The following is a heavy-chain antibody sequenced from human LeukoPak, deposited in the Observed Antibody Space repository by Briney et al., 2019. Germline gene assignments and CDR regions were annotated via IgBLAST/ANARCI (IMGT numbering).Heavy chain of an antibody. J-gene: IGHJ4*02. CDR3: AREHGRSGYFDY. CDR1: GFTFSSYE. V-gene: IGHV3-48*03. CDR2: ISSSGSTI. Sequence: GRSLRLSCAASGFTFSSYEMNWVRQAPGKGLEWVSYISSSGSTIYYADSVKGRFTISRDNSKNTLYLQLNSLRVEDTAVYYCAREHGRSGYFDYWGQGTLVSVSS. D-gene: IGHD3-22*01.